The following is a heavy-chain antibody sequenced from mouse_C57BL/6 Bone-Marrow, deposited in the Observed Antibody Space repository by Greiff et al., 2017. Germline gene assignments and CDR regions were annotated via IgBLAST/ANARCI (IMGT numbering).Heavy chain of an antibody. D-gene: IGHD2-4*01. J-gene: IGHJ3*01. V-gene: IGHV5-4*01. CDR3: AGDKGYDDAGFAY. CDR1: GFTFSSYA. CDR2: ISDGGSYT. Sequence: EVQLVESGGGLVKPGGSLKLSCAASGFTFSSYAMSWVRQTPEKRLEWVATISDGGSYTYYPDNVKGRFTISRDNAKNNLYLQMSHLKSEDTAMYYCAGDKGYDDAGFAYWGQGTLVTVSA.